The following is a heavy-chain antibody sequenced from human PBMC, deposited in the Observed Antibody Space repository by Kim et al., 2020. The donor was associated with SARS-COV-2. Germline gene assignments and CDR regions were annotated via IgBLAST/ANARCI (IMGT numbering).Heavy chain of an antibody. J-gene: IGHJ4*02. V-gene: IGHV4-39*01. CDR1: GGSISSSSYY. CDR3: ARHLVAGTGGYFDY. Sequence: SETLSLTCTVSGGSISSSSYYWGWIRQPPGKGLEWIGSIYYSGSTYYNPSLKSRVTISVDTSKNQFSLKLSSVTAADTAVYYCARHLVAGTGGYFDYWGQGTLVTVSS. CDR2: IYYSGST. D-gene: IGHD6-19*01.